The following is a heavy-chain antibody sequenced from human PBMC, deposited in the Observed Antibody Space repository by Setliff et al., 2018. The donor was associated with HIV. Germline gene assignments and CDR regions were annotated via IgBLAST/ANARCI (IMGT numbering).Heavy chain of an antibody. Sequence: PSETLSLTCTVSGDSISSGSNYWSWIRQSAGKGLEWIGHIYITGDTDYNPSLKSRVTISEDTSKNQFSLTLTSGTATDTAVYYCARHRKDDYSLTAYFDSVGQGALGTVSS. V-gene: IGHV4-61*09. CDR3: ARHRKDDYSLTAYFDS. CDR1: GDSISSGSNY. D-gene: IGHD2-15*01. J-gene: IGHJ4*02. CDR2: IYITGDT.